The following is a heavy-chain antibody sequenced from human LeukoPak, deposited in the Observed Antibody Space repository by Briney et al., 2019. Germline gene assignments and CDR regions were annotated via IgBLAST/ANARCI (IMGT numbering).Heavy chain of an antibody. J-gene: IGHJ4*02. CDR2: IYPGDSDT. Sequence: GESLKISCKGSGYRFTSYWIGWVRQMPGKGLEWMGIIYPGDSDTRYSPSFQGQVTISADKSISTAYLQWSSLKASDTAMYYCARHRITMVRGQTYYYFDYWGQGTLVTVSS. CDR3: ARHRITMVRGQTYYYFDY. D-gene: IGHD3-10*01. CDR1: GYRFTSYW. V-gene: IGHV5-51*01.